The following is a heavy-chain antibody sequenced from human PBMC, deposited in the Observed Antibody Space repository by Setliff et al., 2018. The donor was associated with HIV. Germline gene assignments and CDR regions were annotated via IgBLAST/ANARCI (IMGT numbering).Heavy chain of an antibody. V-gene: IGHV3-74*01. CDR1: GVTLSSYW. CDR3: ARAGSDYAYDI. Sequence: PGESLKISCTASGVTLSSYWMHWVRQVPGKGLLWVSRINGDGDTTYYAVSVKGRFTISRDNAQNTLYLQMNSLRAEDTAVYYCARAGSDYAYDIWGQGTKVTVSS. CDR2: INGDGDTT. J-gene: IGHJ3*02. D-gene: IGHD2-21*02.